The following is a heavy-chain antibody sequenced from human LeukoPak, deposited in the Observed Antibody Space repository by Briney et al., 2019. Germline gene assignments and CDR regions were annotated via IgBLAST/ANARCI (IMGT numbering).Heavy chain of an antibody. D-gene: IGHD3-16*01. CDR2: ISATSSHI. J-gene: IGHJ4*02. V-gene: IGHV3-21*01. CDR3: ARGAGVGSYVPFDL. CDR1: GFTFSRFS. Sequence: PGGSLRLSCAGSGFTFSRFSMYWVRQAPGKGLECVTSISATSSHIYDADSVRGRFTTSRDNALNSVSLQMNSLRVEDSAIYYCARGAGVGSYVPFDLWGQGTLVTVSS.